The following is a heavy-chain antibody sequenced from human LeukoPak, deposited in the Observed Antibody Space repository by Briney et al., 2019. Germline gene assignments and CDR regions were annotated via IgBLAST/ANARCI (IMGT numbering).Heavy chain of an antibody. CDR2: IYYSGST. CDR3: ARHRGYSYLKSTFDY. J-gene: IGHJ4*02. D-gene: IGHD5-18*01. CDR1: GGSISSYY. Sequence: SETLSLTCTVSGGSISSYYWSWIRQPPGKGLEWIGYIYYSGSTNYNPSLKSRVTISVDTSKNQFSLKLSSVTAADTAVYYCARHRGYSYLKSTFDYWGQGTLVTVSS. V-gene: IGHV4-59*01.